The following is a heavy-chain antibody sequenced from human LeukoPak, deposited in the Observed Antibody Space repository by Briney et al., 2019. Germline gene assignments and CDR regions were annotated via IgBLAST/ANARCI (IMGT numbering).Heavy chain of an antibody. J-gene: IGHJ4*02. CDR1: GFTFSSYV. CDR2: ISYDGSNK. V-gene: IGHV3-30*04. Sequence: GRSLRLSCAASGFTFSSYVMHWIRQAPGKGLEWVAIISYDGSNKYYADSVKGRFTISRDNSKNTLYLQMRAADTAVYYCARDKVTSYLSSFDYWGQGTLVTVSS. D-gene: IGHD2-2*01. CDR3: ARDKVTSYLSSFDY.